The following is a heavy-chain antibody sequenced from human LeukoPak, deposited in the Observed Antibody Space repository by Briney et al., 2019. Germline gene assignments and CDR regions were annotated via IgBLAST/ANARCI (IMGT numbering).Heavy chain of an antibody. Sequence: PGGSLRLSCVVSGFTFSSYWMHWVRQAPGKGLVWVSRLNGDGSSTTYADSVKGRFTISRDNAKNTLYLQMNSLRAEDTAVYYCARDPWLQDLSATVTRQGGFDYWGQGTLVTVSS. V-gene: IGHV3-74*01. D-gene: IGHD4-17*01. CDR3: ARDPWLQDLSATVTRQGGFDY. J-gene: IGHJ4*02. CDR1: GFTFSSYW. CDR2: LNGDGSST.